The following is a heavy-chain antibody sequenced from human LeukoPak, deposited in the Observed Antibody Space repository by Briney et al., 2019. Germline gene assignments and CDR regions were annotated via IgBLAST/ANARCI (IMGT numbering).Heavy chain of an antibody. CDR2: IRSKANSYAT. CDR1: GFTFSGSA. Sequence: QPGGSLRLSCAASGFTFSGSAMHWVRQASGKGLEWVGRIRSKANSYATAYAASVKGRFTISRDDSKNTAYLQMNSLKTEDSAVYYCTRDRYYYDSSGYQDYYYYYYMDVWGKGTTVTVSS. D-gene: IGHD3-22*01. J-gene: IGHJ6*03. CDR3: TRDRYYYDSSGYQDYYYYYYMDV. V-gene: IGHV3-73*01.